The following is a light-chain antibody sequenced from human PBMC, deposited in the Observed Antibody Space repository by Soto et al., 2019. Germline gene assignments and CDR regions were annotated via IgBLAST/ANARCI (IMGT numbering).Light chain of an antibody. V-gene: IGKV3-20*01. J-gene: IGKJ5*01. Sequence: ETVLTQSPGTLSLSPGERATLSCRASQSVSRNNLVWYQQRPGQPPRLLIYSASSRATGIPDRFSGSGSGTDFSLTISRLEPEEFAVYYCQQHGDSPITVGQGTRLEIK. CDR3: QQHGDSPIT. CDR1: QSVSRNN. CDR2: SAS.